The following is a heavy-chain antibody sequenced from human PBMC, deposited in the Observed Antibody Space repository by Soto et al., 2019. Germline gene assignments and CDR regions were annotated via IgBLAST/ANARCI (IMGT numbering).Heavy chain of an antibody. V-gene: IGHV3-21*01. CDR2: ISSSGNYI. CDR1: GFTFSDFS. D-gene: IGHD1-1*01. CDR3: ARDINAGQLIDY. Sequence: GGSLRLSCVTSGFTFSDFSLNWVRQAPGKGLEWVSSISSSGNYIFYADSVRGRFTISKDNAKNSLFLQLDSLRAEDTAVYFCARDINAGQLIDYWGQGA. J-gene: IGHJ4*02.